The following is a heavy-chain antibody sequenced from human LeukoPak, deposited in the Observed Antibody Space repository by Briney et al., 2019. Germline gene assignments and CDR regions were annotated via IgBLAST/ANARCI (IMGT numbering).Heavy chain of an antibody. Sequence: PSETLSLTCTVSGGSISSYYWSWIRQPPGKGLELIGYIYYSGSTNYNPSLKSRVTISVDTSKNQFSLKLSSVTAADTAVYYCARTTTLYGDYYFDYWGQGTLVTVSS. CDR2: IYYSGST. J-gene: IGHJ4*02. V-gene: IGHV4-59*01. CDR3: ARTTTLYGDYYFDY. D-gene: IGHD4-17*01. CDR1: GGSISSYY.